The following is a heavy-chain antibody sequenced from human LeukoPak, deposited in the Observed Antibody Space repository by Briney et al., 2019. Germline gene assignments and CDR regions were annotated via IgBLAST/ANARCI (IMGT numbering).Heavy chain of an antibody. CDR2: ISSSSSYI. J-gene: IGHJ4*02. V-gene: IGHV3-21*01. CDR3: ARVGSSGWYDH. CDR1: GFTFSSYS. Sequence: GGSLRLSCAASGFTFSSYSMNWVRQAPGKGLEWVSSISSSSSYIYYADSVKGRFTISRDNAKNSLYLQMNSLRAEDTAVYYCARVGSSGWYDHWGQGTLVTVSS. D-gene: IGHD6-19*01.